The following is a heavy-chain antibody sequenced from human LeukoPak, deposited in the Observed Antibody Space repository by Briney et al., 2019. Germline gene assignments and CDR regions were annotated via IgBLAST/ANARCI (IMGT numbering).Heavy chain of an antibody. V-gene: IGHV4-59*12. D-gene: IGHD2-2*01. CDR3: ARERCDDTTCYFDY. Sequence: PSETLSLTCTVSGGSISSYYWSWIRQAPGKGLEWIGYVYYTGSTNYNPSLKSRVTISVDTSKNQFSLELSSVTAADTAVYYCARERCDDTTCYFDYWGQGTLVTVSS. CDR1: GGSISSYY. CDR2: VYYTGST. J-gene: IGHJ4*02.